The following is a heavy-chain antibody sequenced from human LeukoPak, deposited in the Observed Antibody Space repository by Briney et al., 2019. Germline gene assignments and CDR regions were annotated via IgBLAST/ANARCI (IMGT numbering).Heavy chain of an antibody. Sequence: PGGSLRLSCTTSGFTFTDYWMTWVRQAPGKGLEWVANINQDGSKKFYVDSVKGRFTISRDNAKNSLYLQMNSLRAEDTAVYYCARDNYYYDSSGYYHFDYWGQGTLVTVSS. D-gene: IGHD3-22*01. V-gene: IGHV3-7*01. J-gene: IGHJ4*02. CDR3: ARDNYYYDSSGYYHFDY. CDR2: INQDGSKK. CDR1: GFTFTDYW.